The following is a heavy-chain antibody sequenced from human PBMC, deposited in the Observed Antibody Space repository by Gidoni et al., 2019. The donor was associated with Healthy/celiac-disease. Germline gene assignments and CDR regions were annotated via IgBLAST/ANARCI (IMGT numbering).Heavy chain of an antibody. J-gene: IGHJ6*02. CDR2: ISDDGSKK. Sequence: QVQLVESGGGVVQPGRSLRLSCAASGFTFSSSGRHWVRQAPGKGLEWVAVISDDGSKKYYADSVKGRFTISRDNSKNTLYLQMNSLRAEDTAVYYCAKDLSGGNRIYYYYGMDVWGQGTTVTVSS. V-gene: IGHV3-30*18. D-gene: IGHD2-15*01. CDR1: GFTFSSSG. CDR3: AKDLSGGNRIYYYYGMDV.